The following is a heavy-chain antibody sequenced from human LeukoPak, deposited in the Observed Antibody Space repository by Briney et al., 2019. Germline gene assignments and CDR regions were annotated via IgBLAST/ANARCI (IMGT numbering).Heavy chain of an antibody. Sequence: GGSLRLSCVASGFIFSSYGINWVRQAPGKGLEWVAVISYDGTDKYYTDSVKGRFTISRDGSTNTVSLEMNSLRPEDTAVYYCAKSLSGWWTPGLDYLGQGTLVTVSS. J-gene: IGHJ4*02. CDR1: GFIFSSYG. V-gene: IGHV3-30*18. CDR3: AKSLSGWWTPGLDY. D-gene: IGHD6-13*01. CDR2: ISYDGTDK.